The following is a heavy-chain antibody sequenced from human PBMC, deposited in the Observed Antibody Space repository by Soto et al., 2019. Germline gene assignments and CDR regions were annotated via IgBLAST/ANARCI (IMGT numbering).Heavy chain of an antibody. V-gene: IGHV1-69*02. Sequence: VSCKASGGTFSSYTISWVRQAPGQGLEWMGRIIPILGIANYAQKFQGRVTITADKSTSTAYMELSSLRSEDTAVYFCARRTNIVATKDPFDIWAKGTMAPSPQ. CDR3: ARRTNIVATKDPFDI. CDR2: IIPILGIA. J-gene: IGHJ3*02. CDR1: GGTFSSYT. D-gene: IGHD5-12*01.